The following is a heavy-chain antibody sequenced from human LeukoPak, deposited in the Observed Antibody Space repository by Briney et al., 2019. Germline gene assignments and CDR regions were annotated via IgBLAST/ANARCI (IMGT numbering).Heavy chain of an antibody. D-gene: IGHD6-13*01. V-gene: IGHV4-39*01. J-gene: IGHJ4*02. CDR1: GFTFSSYW. Sequence: NTGGSLRLSCAASGFTFSSYWMSWVRQPPGKGLEWIGSIYYSGSTYYNPSLKSRVTMSVDTSKNQFSLKLSSVTAADTAVYYCARHRSSWYYFDYWGQGTLVTVSS. CDR3: ARHRSSWYYFDY. CDR2: IYYSGST.